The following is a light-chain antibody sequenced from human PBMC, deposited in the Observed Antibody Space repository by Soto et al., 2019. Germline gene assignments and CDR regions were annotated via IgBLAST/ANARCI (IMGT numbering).Light chain of an antibody. CDR2: EVS. CDR1: SSDVGGYNF. Sequence: QSVLTQPASVSGSPGQSITVSCTGTSSDVGGYNFVSWYQQHPGKAPKLMIYEVSNRPSGVSNRFSGSKSGNTASLTISGLQPEDEADYYCNSYTSSGYVFGAGTQLTVL. CDR3: NSYTSSGYV. V-gene: IGLV2-14*01. J-gene: IGLJ7*01.